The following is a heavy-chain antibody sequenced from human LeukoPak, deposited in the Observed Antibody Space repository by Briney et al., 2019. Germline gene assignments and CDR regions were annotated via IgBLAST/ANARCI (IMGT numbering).Heavy chain of an antibody. V-gene: IGHV3-49*04. CDR3: TGSFGGLTFFDY. CDR1: GFTFGDYG. J-gene: IGHJ4*02. Sequence: GGSLRLSCTASGFTFGDYGMSWVRQAPGKGLEWVGFIRSKAYGGTTEYAASVKGRFTISRDDSKSIAYLQMNSLKTEDTAVYYCTGSFGGLTFFDYWGQGTLVTVSS. CDR2: IRSKAYGGTT. D-gene: IGHD3-10*01.